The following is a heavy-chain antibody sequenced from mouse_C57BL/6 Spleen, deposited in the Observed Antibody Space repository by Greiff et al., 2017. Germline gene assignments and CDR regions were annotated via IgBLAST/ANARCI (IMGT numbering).Heavy chain of an antibody. CDR2: IYPGDGDT. D-gene: IGHD4-1*02. J-gene: IGHJ4*01. Sequence: QVQLKQSGPELVKPGASVKISCKASGYAFSSSWMNWVQQMPGKGLEWIGRIYPGDGDTNYNGQFKGKATLTADKSSSTAYMQLSSLTSEDSAVYFCARSTGTSTGDYWGQGTSVTVSS. CDR3: ARSTGTSTGDY. CDR1: GYAFSSSW. V-gene: IGHV1-82*01.